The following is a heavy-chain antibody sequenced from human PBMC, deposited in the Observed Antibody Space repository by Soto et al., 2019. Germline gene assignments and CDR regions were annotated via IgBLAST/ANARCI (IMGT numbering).Heavy chain of an antibody. CDR3: ARDGVAASYYYGMDV. Sequence: SGPTLVNPTQTLTLTCTFSGFSLSTSGVRVSWIRQPPGKALEWLARIDWDDDKFYSTPLKTRLTISKDTSKNQVVLTMTNMDPVDTATYYCARDGVAASYYYGMDVWGQGTTVTVSS. D-gene: IGHD3-3*01. V-gene: IGHV2-70*04. CDR1: GFSLSTSGVR. J-gene: IGHJ6*02. CDR2: IDWDDDK.